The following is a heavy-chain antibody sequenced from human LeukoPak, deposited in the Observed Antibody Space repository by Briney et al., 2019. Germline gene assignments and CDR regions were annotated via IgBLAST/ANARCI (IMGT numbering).Heavy chain of an antibody. Sequence: PSETLSLTCTVSGGSISSYYWSWIRQPAGKGLEWTGRIYTSGSTNYNPSLKSRVTMSVDTSKNQFSLKLSSVTAADTAVYYCASVDTAMYDAFDIWGQGTMVTVSS. V-gene: IGHV4-4*07. CDR1: GGSISSYY. CDR3: ASVDTAMYDAFDI. D-gene: IGHD5-18*01. CDR2: IYTSGST. J-gene: IGHJ3*02.